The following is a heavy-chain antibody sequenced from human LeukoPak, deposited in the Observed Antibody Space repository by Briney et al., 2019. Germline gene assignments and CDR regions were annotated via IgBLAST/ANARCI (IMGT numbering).Heavy chain of an antibody. D-gene: IGHD3-22*01. Sequence: GGSLRLSCAASVFTFSVYYMSWVRQAPGKGLEWVSYISSSGSTIYYADSVKGRFTISRDNAKNSLYLQMNSLRAEDTAVYYCARALYYDSSGYLYYFDYWGQGTLVTVSS. V-gene: IGHV3-11*01. CDR2: ISSSGSTI. CDR1: VFTFSVYY. J-gene: IGHJ4*02. CDR3: ARALYYDSSGYLYYFDY.